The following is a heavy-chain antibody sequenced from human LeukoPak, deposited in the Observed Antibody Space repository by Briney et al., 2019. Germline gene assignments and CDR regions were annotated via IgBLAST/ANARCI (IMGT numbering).Heavy chain of an antibody. V-gene: IGHV3-48*03. CDR1: GFTFSSYE. Sequence: GSLRLSCAASGFTFSSYEMNWVRQAPGKGLGWVSYISSSGSTIYYADSVKGRFTISRDNAKNSLYLQMNSLRVEDRAVYYCARLFYYDSSGVYGMDVWGQGTTVTVSS. J-gene: IGHJ6*02. D-gene: IGHD3-22*01. CDR2: ISSSGSTI. CDR3: ARLFYYDSSGVYGMDV.